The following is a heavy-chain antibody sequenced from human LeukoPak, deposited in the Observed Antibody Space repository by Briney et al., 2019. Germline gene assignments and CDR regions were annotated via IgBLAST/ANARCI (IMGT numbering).Heavy chain of an antibody. CDR3: ARLRWQLVGPYFDY. D-gene: IGHD1-26*01. Sequence: SETLSLTCSLSGHSISTYYWSWLRQSPGKGREWIGHIYSSGNTNYNSSLKGRVTIPVHTSKSQFSLRLSSVTATDTAVYYCARLRWQLVGPYFDYWGQGILVTVSS. CDR1: GHSISTYY. V-gene: IGHV4-59*01. J-gene: IGHJ4*02. CDR2: IYSSGNT.